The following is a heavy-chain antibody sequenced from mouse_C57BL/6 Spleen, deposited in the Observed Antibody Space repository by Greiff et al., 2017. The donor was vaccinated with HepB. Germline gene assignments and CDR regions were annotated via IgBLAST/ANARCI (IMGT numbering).Heavy chain of an antibody. CDR1: GYAFSSYW. D-gene: IGHD1-1*01. Sequence: QVQLKESGAELVKPGASVKISCKASGYAFSSYWMNWVKQRPGKGLEWIGQIYPGDGDTNYNGKFKGKATLTADKSSSTAYMQLSSLTSEDSAVYFCARSGFHYYGSSSYYFDYWGQGTTLTVSS. CDR2: IYPGDGDT. CDR3: ARSGFHYYGSSSYYFDY. V-gene: IGHV1-80*01. J-gene: IGHJ2*01.